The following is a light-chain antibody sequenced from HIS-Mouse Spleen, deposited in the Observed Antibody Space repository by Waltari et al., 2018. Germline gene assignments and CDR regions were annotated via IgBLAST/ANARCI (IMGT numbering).Light chain of an antibody. Sequence: QSVLTQPPSASGTPGQRVTISCSGSSSNIGSNTVNWYQQLPGTAPKLLIYSNNQRLSGVPDRFSGSKSGTSASLAISGLQSEDEADYYCAAWDDSLNGNYVFGTGTKVTVL. CDR3: AAWDDSLNGNYV. CDR1: SSNIGSNT. V-gene: IGLV1-44*01. J-gene: IGLJ1*01. CDR2: SNN.